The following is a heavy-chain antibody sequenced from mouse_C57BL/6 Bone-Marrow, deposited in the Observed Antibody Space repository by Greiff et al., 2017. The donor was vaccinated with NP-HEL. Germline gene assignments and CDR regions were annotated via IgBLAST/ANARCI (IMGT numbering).Heavy chain of an antibody. CDR3: ARSDYGSDWYFAV. D-gene: IGHD1-1*01. J-gene: IGHJ1*03. Sequence: EVKLVESGPELVKPGASVKISCKASGYSFTDYNMNWVKQSNGKSLEWIGVINPNYGTTSYNQKFKGKATLTVDQSSSTAYMQLNSLTSEDSAVYYCARSDYGSDWYFAVWGTGTTVTVSS. CDR1: GYSFTDYN. V-gene: IGHV1-39*01. CDR2: INPNYGTT.